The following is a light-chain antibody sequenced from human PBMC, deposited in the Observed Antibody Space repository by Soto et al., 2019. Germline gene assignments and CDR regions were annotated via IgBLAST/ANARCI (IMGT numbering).Light chain of an antibody. CDR2: KTS. J-gene: IGKJ1*01. Sequence: DIQMTQSPSTLSASVGDRVTITCRASQSISTWLAWYQQKPGKAPKLLIYKTSSLEGGVPSRFSGSGSGTDFTLTISSLQPDDLATYYCQQYKTYSRTFGQGTKVDNK. CDR3: QQYKTYSRT. V-gene: IGKV1-5*03. CDR1: QSISTW.